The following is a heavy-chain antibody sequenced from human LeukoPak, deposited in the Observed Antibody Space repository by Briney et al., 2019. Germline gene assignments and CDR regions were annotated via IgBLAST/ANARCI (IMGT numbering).Heavy chain of an antibody. CDR2: ISAYNGNT. CDR1: GYTFTSYG. J-gene: IGHJ3*02. Sequence: ASVKVSCKASGYTFTSYGMSWVRQAPGQWLEWMGWISAYNGNTNYAQKLQGRVTMTTDTSTNTAYMELRSLRSDDTAVYYCATSTGRYDSSGYYRVYAFDIWGQGTMVTVSS. D-gene: IGHD3-22*01. V-gene: IGHV1-18*01. CDR3: ATSTGRYDSSGYYRVYAFDI.